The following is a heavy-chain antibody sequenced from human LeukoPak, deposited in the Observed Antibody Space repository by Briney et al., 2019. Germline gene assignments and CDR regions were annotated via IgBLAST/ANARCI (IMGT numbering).Heavy chain of an antibody. CDR1: GGSISRSDW. J-gene: IGHJ3*01. CDR3: ARDASLQTGAFDV. V-gene: IGHV4-4*02. D-gene: IGHD5-24*01. CDR2: IFHSGST. Sequence: SETLSLTCAVSGGSISRSDWWSWVRPSPGKGLEWIGEIFHSGSTKYNPSLKSRVTISVDKSKNQSSLNLTSVTAADTAMYYCARDASLQTGAFDVWGQGTMVTVSS.